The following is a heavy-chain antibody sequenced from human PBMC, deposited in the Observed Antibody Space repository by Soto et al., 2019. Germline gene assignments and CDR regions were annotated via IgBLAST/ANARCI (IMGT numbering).Heavy chain of an antibody. J-gene: IGHJ5*02. CDR2: INAGNGNT. CDR3: ARGEGYCSGGSCYRWFDP. Sequence: QVQLVQSGAEVKKPGASVKVSCKASGYTFTKYAMHWVRQAPGQRLEWMGWINAGNGNTKYSQKFQGRVTITRDTSASTAYMGLSSLRSEDTAVYYCARGEGYCSGGSCYRWFDPWGQGTLVTVSS. V-gene: IGHV1-3*01. D-gene: IGHD2-15*01. CDR1: GYTFTKYA.